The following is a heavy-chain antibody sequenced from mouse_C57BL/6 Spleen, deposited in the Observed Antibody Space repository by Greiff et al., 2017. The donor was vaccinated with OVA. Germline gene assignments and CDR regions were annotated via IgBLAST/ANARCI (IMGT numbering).Heavy chain of an antibody. CDR2: INPNYGTP. J-gene: IGHJ3*01. Sequence: QLQESGPELVKPGASVKISCKASGYSFTDYNMNWVKQSNGKSLEWIGVINPNYGTPSYNQKFKGKATLTVDQSSSTAYLQLNSLTSEDSAVYYCARTDYGSSSAWFAYGGQGTLVTVSA. V-gene: IGHV1-39*01. CDR3: ARTDYGSSSAWFAY. CDR1: GYSFTDYN. D-gene: IGHD1-1*01.